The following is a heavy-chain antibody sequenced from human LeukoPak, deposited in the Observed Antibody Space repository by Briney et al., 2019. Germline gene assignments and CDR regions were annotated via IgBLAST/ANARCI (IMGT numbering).Heavy chain of an antibody. CDR1: GFTFSSYC. D-gene: IGHD6-13*01. CDR2: IKQDGSEK. V-gene: IGHV3-7*01. J-gene: IGHJ6*03. Sequence: PGGSLRLSCAASGFTFSSYCMSWVRQAPGKGLEWVANIKQDGSEKYYVDSVKGRFTISRDNAKNSLYLQMNSLRAEDTAVYYCARLVAAAGTDYYMYVWGKGTTVTVS. CDR3: ARLVAAAGTDYYMYV.